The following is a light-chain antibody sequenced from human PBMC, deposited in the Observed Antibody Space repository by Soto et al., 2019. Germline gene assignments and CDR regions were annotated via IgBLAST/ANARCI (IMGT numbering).Light chain of an antibody. CDR1: QSISSC. CDR2: AAS. V-gene: IGKV1-39*01. CDR3: QQSYSTPPT. J-gene: IGKJ2*01. Sequence: DIQMTQSPSSLSASVGDRVTITCRGSQSISSCLNWYQQKPGKAPKLLIYAASSLQSGVPSRFSGSGSGTDFTLTISSLQPEDFATYYCQQSYSTPPTFGQGTKLEIK.